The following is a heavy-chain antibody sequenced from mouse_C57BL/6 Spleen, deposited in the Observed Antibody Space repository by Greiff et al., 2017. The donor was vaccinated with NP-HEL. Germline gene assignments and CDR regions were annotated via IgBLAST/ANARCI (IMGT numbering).Heavy chain of an antibody. CDR3: ARGYGSSYGYFDY. D-gene: IGHD1-1*01. CDR2: INPNNGGT. Sequence: EVKLQESGPELVKPGASVKMSCKASGYTFTDYNMHWVKQSHGKSLEWIGYINPNNGGTSYNQKFKGKATLTVNKSSSTAYMELRSLTSEDSAVYYCARGYGSSYGYFDYWGQGTTLTVSS. V-gene: IGHV1-22*01. J-gene: IGHJ2*01. CDR1: GYTFTDYN.